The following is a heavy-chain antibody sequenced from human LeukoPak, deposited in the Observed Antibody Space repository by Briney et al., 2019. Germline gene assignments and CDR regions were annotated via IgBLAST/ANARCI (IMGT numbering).Heavy chain of an antibody. CDR2: ISWNSGSI. J-gene: IGHJ6*02. Sequence: PGRSLRLSCAASGFTFDDYAMHWVRQAPGKGLEWVSGISWNSGSIGYADSVKGRFTISRDNAKNSLYLQMNSLRAEDTALYYCAKDTYYYGSGRYPPNYYYYGMDVWGQGTTVTVSS. D-gene: IGHD3-10*01. CDR1: GFTFDDYA. V-gene: IGHV3-9*01. CDR3: AKDTYYYGSGRYPPNYYYYGMDV.